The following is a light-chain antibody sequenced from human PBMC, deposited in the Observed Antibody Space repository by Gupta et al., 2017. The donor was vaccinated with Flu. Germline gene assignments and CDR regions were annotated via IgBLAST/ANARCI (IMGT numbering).Light chain of an antibody. CDR3: QQNESTPLLT. V-gene: IGKV4-1*01. CDR2: WAS. CDR1: QSVLYSSNNKNY. J-gene: IGKJ4*01. Sequence: DIVMTQSPDSLAVSLGERATINCKSSQSVLYSSNNKNYLAWYQQKPGQSPKLLIYWASTREAGVPDRFSGSGSGTDFTLTISSRQAEDVAVYYCQQNESTPLLTFGGGTKVEIK.